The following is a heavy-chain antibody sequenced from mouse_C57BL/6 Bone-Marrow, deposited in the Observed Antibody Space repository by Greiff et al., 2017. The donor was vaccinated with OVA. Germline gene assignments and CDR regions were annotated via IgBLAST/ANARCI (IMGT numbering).Heavy chain of an antibody. V-gene: IGHV1-4*01. CDR2: IDPTNDYT. Sequence: VQLQQSGADLARPGASVKMSCKASGYTFTSYTIHWVKQRPGQGLEWIGYIDPTNDYTNYNHKFKGKATFTADKSSSTAYMQLSSLTSEDSAVYYCTRGYYFDYWGQGTTLTVSS. CDR3: TRGYYFDY. J-gene: IGHJ2*01. CDR1: GYTFTSYT.